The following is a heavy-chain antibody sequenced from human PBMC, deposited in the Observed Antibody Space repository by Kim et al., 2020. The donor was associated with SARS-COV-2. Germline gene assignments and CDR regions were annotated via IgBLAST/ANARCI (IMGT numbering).Heavy chain of an antibody. J-gene: IGHJ6*02. V-gene: IGHV1-18*01. Sequence: ASVKVSCKASGYTFTSYGISWVRQAPGQGLEWMGWISAYNGNTNYAQKLQGRVTMTTDTSTSTAYMELRSLRSDDTAVYYCARDPRDSSSWYSRNYYYGMDVWGQGTTVTVSS. D-gene: IGHD6-13*01. CDR2: ISAYNGNT. CDR1: GYTFTSYG. CDR3: ARDPRDSSSWYSRNYYYGMDV.